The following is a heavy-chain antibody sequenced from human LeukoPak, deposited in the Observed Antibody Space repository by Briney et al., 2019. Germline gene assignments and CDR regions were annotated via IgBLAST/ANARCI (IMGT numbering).Heavy chain of an antibody. D-gene: IGHD3-3*01. CDR2: INHSGST. CDR3: ARGSTYYDFWSGSLAGGFDY. CDR1: GGSFSGYY. J-gene: IGHJ4*02. V-gene: IGHV4-34*01. Sequence: PSETLSLTCAVYGGSFSGYYWSWIRQPPGKGLEWIGEINHSGSTNYNPSLKSRVTISVDTSKNQFSPKLSSVTAADTAVYYCARGSTYYDFWSGSLAGGFDYWGQGTLVTVSS.